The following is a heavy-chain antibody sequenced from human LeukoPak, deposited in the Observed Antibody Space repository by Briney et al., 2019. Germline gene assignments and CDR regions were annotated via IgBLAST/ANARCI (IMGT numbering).Heavy chain of an antibody. CDR2: IKQDASQE. J-gene: IGHJ4*02. Sequence: GSLRLSCSASGFTFSSYWMSWVRQAPGKGPEWVAHIKQDASQEYHVDSVKGRFTISRDNAKNSLYLQMNSLRAEDTAVYYCARGVVYPAWSGPHWSDYWGQGALVTVSS. D-gene: IGHD3-3*01. V-gene: IGHV3-7*01. CDR1: GFTFSSYW. CDR3: ARGVVYPAWSGPHWSDY.